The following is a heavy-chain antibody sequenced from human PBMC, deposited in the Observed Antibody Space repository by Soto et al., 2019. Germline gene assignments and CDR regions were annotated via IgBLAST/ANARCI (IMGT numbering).Heavy chain of an antibody. CDR1: GFTVSSNY. J-gene: IGHJ5*02. D-gene: IGHD2-15*01. CDR2: IYSGGST. Sequence: GGSLRLSCAASGFTVSSNYMSWVRQAPGKGLEWVSVIYSGGSTYYADSVKGRFTISRDNSKNTLYLQMNSLRAEDTAVYYCARDRYCSGGSCLNWFDPWGQGTLVTVSS. V-gene: IGHV3-66*01. CDR3: ARDRYCSGGSCLNWFDP.